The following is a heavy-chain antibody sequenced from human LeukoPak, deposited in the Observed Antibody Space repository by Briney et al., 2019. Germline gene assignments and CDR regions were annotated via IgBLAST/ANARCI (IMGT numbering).Heavy chain of an antibody. CDR1: GDSISSGYYY. Sequence: NPSETLSLTCTVSGDSISSGYYYWSWIRQPAGKGLEWIGRAYTSGSTYYNPSLKSRVTISVDTSKNQFSLKLSSVTAADTAVYYYARKDGDRYYYYYMDVWGKGTTVTVSS. CDR3: ARKDGDRYYYYYMDV. J-gene: IGHJ6*03. CDR2: AYTSGST. V-gene: IGHV4-61*02. D-gene: IGHD4-17*01.